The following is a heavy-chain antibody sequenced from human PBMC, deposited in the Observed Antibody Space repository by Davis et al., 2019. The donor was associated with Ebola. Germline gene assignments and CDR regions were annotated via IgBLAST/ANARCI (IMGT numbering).Heavy chain of an antibody. V-gene: IGHV3-11*01. CDR3: AKTAGKIVVVPAAMNY. J-gene: IGHJ4*02. CDR2: ISSSGSTI. D-gene: IGHD2-2*01. CDR1: GFTFSDYY. Sequence: PGGSLRLSCAASGFTFSDYYMSWIRQAPGKGLEWVSYISSSGSTIYYANSVKGRFTISRDNSKNTLYLQMNSLRAEDTAVYYCAKTAGKIVVVPAAMNYWGQGTLVTVSS.